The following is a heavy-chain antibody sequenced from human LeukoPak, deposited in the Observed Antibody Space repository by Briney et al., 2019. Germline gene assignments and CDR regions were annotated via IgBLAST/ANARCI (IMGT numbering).Heavy chain of an antibody. CDR1: GGPLSSSGSF. D-gene: IGHD6-13*01. Sequence: SETLSLTCTVSGGPLSSSGSFWGWIRQPPGKGLEWIGSIYYTGSTYYNPSLKSRVTISIDTSKNQFSLRLSSVTAADTAVYYCASQSPGLIAAFRLDYWGQGTLVTVSS. V-gene: IGHV4-39*01. CDR3: ASQSPGLIAAFRLDY. J-gene: IGHJ4*02. CDR2: IYYTGST.